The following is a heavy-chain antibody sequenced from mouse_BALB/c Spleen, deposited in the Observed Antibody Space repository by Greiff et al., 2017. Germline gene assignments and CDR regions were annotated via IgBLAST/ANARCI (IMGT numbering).Heavy chain of an antibody. D-gene: IGHD1-2*01. J-gene: IGHJ4*01. CDR3: ERQETLLRLRAMDY. CDR2: ISSGGSYT. Sequence: EVKLVESGGGLVKPGGSLKLSCAASGFTFSSYGMSWVRQTPDKRLEWVATISSGGSYTYYPDSVKGRFTISRDNAKKTLYLQMSSLKSEDTAMYYGERQETLLRLRAMDYWGQGTSVTV. CDR1: GFTFSSYG. V-gene: IGHV5-6*03.